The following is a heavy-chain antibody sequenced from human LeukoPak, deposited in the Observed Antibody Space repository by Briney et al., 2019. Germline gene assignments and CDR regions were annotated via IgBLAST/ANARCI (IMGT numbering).Heavy chain of an antibody. CDR2: ISAYNGKT. Sequence: VASVTVSCKASDYTFTNYGVSWVRQAPGQGLEWMGWISAYNGKTYYAQKFQGRVTVTTDTSTSTAYMDLRSLRSDDTAVYYCARTNLDCKNGVCYDYWGQGTPVTVSS. D-gene: IGHD2-8*01. CDR3: ARTNLDCKNGVCYDY. CDR1: DYTFTNYG. V-gene: IGHV1-18*01. J-gene: IGHJ4*02.